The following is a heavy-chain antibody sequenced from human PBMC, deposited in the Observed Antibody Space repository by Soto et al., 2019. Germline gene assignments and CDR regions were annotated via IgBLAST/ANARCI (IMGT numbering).Heavy chain of an antibody. D-gene: IGHD7-27*01. CDR3: ARDFANSPGFDY. Sequence: GGTLRLFCAASGFTFTRYSMNWVRQAPGKGLEWVSSISSTTNYIYYGDSMKGRFTISRDNSKNTLYLQMNSLRAEDTAVYYCARDFANSPGFDYWGQGTLVTVSS. CDR2: ISSTTNYI. V-gene: IGHV3-21*04. CDR1: GFTFTRYS. J-gene: IGHJ4*02.